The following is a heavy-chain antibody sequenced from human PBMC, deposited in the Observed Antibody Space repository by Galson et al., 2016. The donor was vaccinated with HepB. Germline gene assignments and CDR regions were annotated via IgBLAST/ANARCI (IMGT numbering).Heavy chain of an antibody. V-gene: IGHV4-34*11. CDR2: IYSSGSS. CDR3: ARGGIRRIAAY. J-gene: IGHJ4*02. D-gene: IGHD3-16*01. Sequence: SETLSLTCAVYGGSVSGYYWSWIRQPPGKGLEWIGYIYSSGSSYYNPSLKGRATMSVDTSKNQFFLNIRSVTATDTALYFCARGGIRRIAAYWGQGTQVTVST. CDR1: GGSVSGYY.